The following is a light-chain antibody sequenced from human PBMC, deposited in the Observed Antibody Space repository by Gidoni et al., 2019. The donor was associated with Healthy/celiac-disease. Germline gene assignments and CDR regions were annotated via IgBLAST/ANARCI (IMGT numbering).Light chain of an antibody. V-gene: IGKV1-33*01. CDR1: QDISNY. Sequence: DIQMTQSPSSLSASVGDRVTITCQASQDISNYLNWYQQKPWKASKLLIYDASNLETGVPSRFSGSGSASAVTFPIISLLHADIATYYCHQYDHLPPTFGGGTKVEIK. CDR2: DAS. CDR3: HQYDHLPPT. J-gene: IGKJ4*01.